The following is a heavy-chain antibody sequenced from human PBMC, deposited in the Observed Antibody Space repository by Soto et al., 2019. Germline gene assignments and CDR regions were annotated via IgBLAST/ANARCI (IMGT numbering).Heavy chain of an antibody. J-gene: IGHJ6*02. D-gene: IGHD6-6*01. V-gene: IGHV4-59*01. CDR1: GGSISSYY. CDR3: ARAVLEYSSSRYYYYGMDV. CDR2: IYYSGST. Sequence: SETLSLTCTVSGGSISSYYWSWIRQPPGKGLEWIGYIYYSGSTNYNPSLKSRVTISVDTSKNQFSLKLSSVTAADTAVYYCARAVLEYSSSRYYYYGMDVWGQGTTVTVSS.